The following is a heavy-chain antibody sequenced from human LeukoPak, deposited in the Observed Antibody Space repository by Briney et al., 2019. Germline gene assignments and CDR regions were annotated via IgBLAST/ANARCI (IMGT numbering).Heavy chain of an antibody. CDR2: INPSGGST. J-gene: IGHJ4*02. CDR1: GYTFTSYY. Sequence: ASVKVSCKASGYTFTSYYMHWVRQAPGQGLEWMGIINPSGGSTSYAQKFQGRVTMTRDMSTSTVYMELSSLRSEDTAVYYCARLDDILTGYNWADYWGQGTLVTVSS. CDR3: ARLDDILTGYNWADY. D-gene: IGHD3-9*01. V-gene: IGHV1-46*01.